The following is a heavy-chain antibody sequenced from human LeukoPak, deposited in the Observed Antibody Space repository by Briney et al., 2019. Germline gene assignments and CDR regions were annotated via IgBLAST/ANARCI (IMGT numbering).Heavy chain of an antibody. J-gene: IGHJ6*03. D-gene: IGHD1-26*01. CDR3: ARVGPTRRRYYYYMIV. V-gene: IGHV4-34*01. CDR1: GGYFSGYY. Sequence: PSETLFLAFAVYGGYFSGYYWSWIRQPPGKGVEWIGEIYHCGSPNYNPSHKSRVTISLDTSKNQFSVKLSSGTAADTAVYYCARVGPTRRRYYYYMIVWGKGTTVTVSS. CDR2: IYHCGSP.